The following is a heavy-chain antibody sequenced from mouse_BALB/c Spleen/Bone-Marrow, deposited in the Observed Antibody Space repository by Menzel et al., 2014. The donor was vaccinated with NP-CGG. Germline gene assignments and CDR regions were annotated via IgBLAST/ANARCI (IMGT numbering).Heavy chain of an antibody. J-gene: IGHJ2*01. CDR1: GYTFTAYA. D-gene: IGHD1-1*01. Sequence: QVQLKQSGPELVRPGVSVKLSCKGSGYTFTAYAMHWVKQSHAKSLEWIGLISTYSGNTHYNQNFKGKATMTVDKSSSTAYMELARLTSEDSAIYYCARNFYGSSYFDNWGQGTTLTVSS. V-gene: IGHV1-67*01. CDR3: ARNFYGSSYFDN. CDR2: ISTYSGNT.